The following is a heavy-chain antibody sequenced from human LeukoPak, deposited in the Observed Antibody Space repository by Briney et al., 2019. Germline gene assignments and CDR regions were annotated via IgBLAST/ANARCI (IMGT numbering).Heavy chain of an antibody. CDR2: SIPIFGTA. J-gene: IGHJ4*02. V-gene: IGHV1-69*06. D-gene: IGHD3-10*01. Sequence: SVKVSCTASRGTFSSYAISGVRQAPGQGLEWMGGSIPIFGTANYAQKFQGRVTLTAHKSTSTAYMELSGLKSEDTAVYYGARRRKPSESDYFDYWGQGTLVTVSS. CDR1: RGTFSSYA. CDR3: ARRRKPSESDYFDY.